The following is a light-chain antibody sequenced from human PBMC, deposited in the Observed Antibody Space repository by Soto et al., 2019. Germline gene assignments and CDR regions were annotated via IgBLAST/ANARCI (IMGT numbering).Light chain of an antibody. J-gene: IGLJ1*01. CDR1: SSDVGGYNY. Sequence: QSALTQPASVSGSPGQSITISCTGTSSDVGGYNYVSWYQQHRGKAPKLMIYDVSNRPSGVYNRFSGSKSGNTASLTISGHQPEDEADYYCRSYTSSSTYVFGTGTKLTVL. CDR3: RSYTSSSTYV. CDR2: DVS. V-gene: IGLV2-14*01.